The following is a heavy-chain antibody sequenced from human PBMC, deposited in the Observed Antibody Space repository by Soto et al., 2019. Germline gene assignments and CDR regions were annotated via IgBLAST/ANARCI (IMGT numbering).Heavy chain of an antibody. D-gene: IGHD3-16*01. V-gene: IGHV4-30-4*08. CDR2: IYYTGST. CDR3: AREGAASHTYYYGTDV. J-gene: IGHJ6*02. Sequence: SETLSLTCTVSGGSVSSSYWSWIRQPPGKGLEWIGYIYYTGSTFNNPSLKSRVSISIDTSKTQFSLKLSSVTAADTAVYYCAREGAASHTYYYGTDVWGQGTTVT. CDR1: GGSVSSSY.